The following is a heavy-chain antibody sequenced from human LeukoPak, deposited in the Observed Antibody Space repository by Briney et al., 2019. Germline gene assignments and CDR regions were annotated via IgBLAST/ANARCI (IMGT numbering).Heavy chain of an antibody. Sequence: SETLSLTCTVSGGSISSGGYYWSWIRQHPGKGLEWIGYIYYSGSTYYNPSLKSRVTVSVDTSKNQFCLKLSSVTAADTAVYYCARALSGWIDYWGQGTLVTVSS. CDR3: ARALSGWIDY. J-gene: IGHJ4*02. D-gene: IGHD6-19*01. CDR2: IYYSGST. CDR1: GGSISSGGYY. V-gene: IGHV4-31*03.